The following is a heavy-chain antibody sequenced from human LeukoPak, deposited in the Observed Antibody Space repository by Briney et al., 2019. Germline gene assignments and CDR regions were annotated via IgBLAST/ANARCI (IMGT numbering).Heavy chain of an antibody. D-gene: IGHD2-2*01. Sequence: SETLSLTCAVYGGSFSGYYWSWIRQPPGKGLEWIGEINHSGSTNYNPSLKSRVTISVDTSKNQFSLKLSSVTAADTAVYYCARQKGLVRSFDYWGQGILVTVSS. CDR2: INHSGST. V-gene: IGHV4-34*01. CDR1: GGSFSGYY. CDR3: ARQKGLVRSFDY. J-gene: IGHJ4*02.